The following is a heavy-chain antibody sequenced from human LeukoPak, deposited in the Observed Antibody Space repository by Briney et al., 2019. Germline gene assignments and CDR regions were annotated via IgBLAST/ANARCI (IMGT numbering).Heavy chain of an antibody. V-gene: IGHV3-21*01. Sequence: GSLSLSCAASGFTFSSYSINWVRQAPGKGLEWVSSISSSSYIYYADSVKGRFTISRDNAKNSLYLQMNSLRAEDTAVYYCARVGWPGSSYYRPFDYWGQGTLVTVSS. J-gene: IGHJ4*02. CDR1: GFTFSSYS. CDR3: ARVGWPGSSYYRPFDY. D-gene: IGHD6-13*01. CDR2: ISSSSYI.